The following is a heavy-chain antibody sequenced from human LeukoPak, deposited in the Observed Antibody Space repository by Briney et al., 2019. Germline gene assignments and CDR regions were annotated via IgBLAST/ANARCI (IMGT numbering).Heavy chain of an antibody. CDR1: GFTFSSYG. Sequence: GGSLRLSCAASGFTFSSYGMHWVRQAPGKGLEWVAVIWYDGCNKYYADSVKGRFTISRDNSKNTLYLQMNSLRAEDTAVYYCARRRYNWNAIDYWGQGTLVTVSS. V-gene: IGHV3-33*01. D-gene: IGHD1-20*01. J-gene: IGHJ4*02. CDR3: ARRRYNWNAIDY. CDR2: IWYDGCNK.